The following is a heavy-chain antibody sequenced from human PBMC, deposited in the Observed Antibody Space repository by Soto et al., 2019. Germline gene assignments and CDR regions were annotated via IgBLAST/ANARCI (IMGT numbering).Heavy chain of an antibody. Sequence: PSETLSLTCTVSGGSISSYYWSWIRQPPGKGLEWIGYIYYSGSTNYNPSLKSRVTISVDTFKNQFSLKLSSVTAADTAVYYCARRASGWGGYYFDYWGQGTLVTVSS. CDR3: ARRASGWGGYYFDY. V-gene: IGHV4-59*08. CDR1: GGSISSYY. D-gene: IGHD6-19*01. J-gene: IGHJ4*02. CDR2: IYYSGST.